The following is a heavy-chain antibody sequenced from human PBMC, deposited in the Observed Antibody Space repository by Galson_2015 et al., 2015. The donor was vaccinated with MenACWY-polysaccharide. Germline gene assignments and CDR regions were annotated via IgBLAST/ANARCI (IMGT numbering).Heavy chain of an antibody. CDR2: ISYDATNK. CDR1: GFTFSRYA. Sequence: SLRLSCAASGFTFSRYAMHWVRQAPGKGLEWVAVISYDATNKYYAESVKGRFSISRDNSKNTMYVQMNDLRAEDTSTYYCARDYCGRTSCDGLDVWGRGTLVTVSS. J-gene: IGHJ2*01. CDR3: ARDYCGRTSCDGLDV. D-gene: IGHD3-10*01. V-gene: IGHV3-30-3*01.